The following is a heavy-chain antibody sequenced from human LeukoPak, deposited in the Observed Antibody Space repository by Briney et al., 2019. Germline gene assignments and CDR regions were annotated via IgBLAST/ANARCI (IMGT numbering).Heavy chain of an antibody. V-gene: IGHV1-58*02. CDR1: GFTFTSSA. CDR2: IVVGSGNT. J-gene: IGHJ5*02. Sequence: ASVKVSCKASGFTFTSSATQWVRQARGQRLEWIGWIVVGSGNTNYAQKFQERVTITRDMSTSTAYMELSSLRSEDTAVYYCAALQDRDGYNPWGQGTLVTVSS. CDR3: AALQDRDGYNP. D-gene: IGHD5-24*01.